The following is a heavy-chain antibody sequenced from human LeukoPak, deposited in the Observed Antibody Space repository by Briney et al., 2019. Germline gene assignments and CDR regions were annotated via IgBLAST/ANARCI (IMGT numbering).Heavy chain of an antibody. Sequence: GASVKVSCKASGYTFTGYYMHWVRQAPGQGLEWMGWINPNSGGTNYAQKFQGRVTMTRDTSISTAYVELSRLRSDDTAVYYCARMKMGSYYYDSSGADAFDLWGQGTMVTVSS. CDR1: GYTFTGYY. CDR3: ARMKMGSYYYDSSGADAFDL. D-gene: IGHD3-22*01. J-gene: IGHJ3*01. V-gene: IGHV1-2*02. CDR2: INPNSGGT.